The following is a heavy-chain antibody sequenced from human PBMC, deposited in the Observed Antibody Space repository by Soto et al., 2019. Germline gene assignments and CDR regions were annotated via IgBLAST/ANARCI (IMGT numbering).Heavy chain of an antibody. CDR1: GGSISSSNW. CDR3: ARDRQWNYYYYGMDV. CDR2: IYHSGST. J-gene: IGHJ6*02. D-gene: IGHD6-19*01. Sequence: PSETLSLPCAVSGGSISSSNWWSWVRQPPGKGLEWIGEIYHSGSTNYNPSLKCRVTISVDKSKNQFSLKLSSVTAADTAVDYCARDRQWNYYYYGMDVWGQGTTVTVSS. V-gene: IGHV4-4*02.